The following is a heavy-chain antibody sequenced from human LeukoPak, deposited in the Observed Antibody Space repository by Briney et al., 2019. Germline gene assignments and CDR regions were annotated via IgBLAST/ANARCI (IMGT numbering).Heavy chain of an antibody. Sequence: GGSLRLSCAASGFTFSSYSMNWVRQAPGKGLEWVSSISSSSSYIYYADSVKGRFTISRDNAKNSLYLQMNSLRAEDTAVYYCARDLWFGESSPGGYWGQGTLVTVSS. D-gene: IGHD3-10*01. V-gene: IGHV3-21*01. CDR1: GFTFSSYS. CDR2: ISSSSSYI. CDR3: ARDLWFGESSPGGY. J-gene: IGHJ4*02.